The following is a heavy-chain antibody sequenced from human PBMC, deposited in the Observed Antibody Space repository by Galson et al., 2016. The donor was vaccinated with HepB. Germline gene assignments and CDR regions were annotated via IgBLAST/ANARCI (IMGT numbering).Heavy chain of an antibody. V-gene: IGHV3-23*01. D-gene: IGHD3-10*01. J-gene: IGHJ4*02. CDR2: IRGDGDYT. CDR3: AKDGGYSSGKYYPDY. CDR1: GFSFSTCA. Sequence: SLRLSCAASGFSFSTCAMNWVRQAPWKGLEWVATIRGDGDYTNYADSVKGRFTISRDNSKNTLFLEMNSLRAEDTAIYYCAKDGGYSSGKYYPDYWGQGTLVTVSS.